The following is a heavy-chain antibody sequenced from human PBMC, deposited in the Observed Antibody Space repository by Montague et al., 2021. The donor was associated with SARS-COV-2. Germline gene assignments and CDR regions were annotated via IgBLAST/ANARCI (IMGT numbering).Heavy chain of an antibody. V-gene: IGHV4-4*02. Sequence: SETLSLTCVSSGGSISRINWWAWVRQPPSKGLEWLGEIYHSGSTNYNPSLKSRDIISVDKSKNQFSLKLSSVTAADTAVYYCARTGYSSGWHSFDYWGQGTLVTVSS. CDR1: GGSISRINW. J-gene: IGHJ4*02. CDR2: IYHSGST. D-gene: IGHD6-19*01. CDR3: ARTGYSSGWHSFDY.